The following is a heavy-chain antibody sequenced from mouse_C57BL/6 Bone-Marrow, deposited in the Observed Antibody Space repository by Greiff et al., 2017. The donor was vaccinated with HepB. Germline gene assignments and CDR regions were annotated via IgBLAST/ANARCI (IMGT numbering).Heavy chain of an antibody. D-gene: IGHD1-1*01. CDR1: GFTFSDYY. J-gene: IGHJ4*01. CDR3: ARQVVTHYYAMDY. Sequence: DVKLVESGGGLVQPGGSLKLSCAASGFTFSDYYMYWVRQTPEKRLEWVAYISNGGGSTYYPDTVKGRFTISRDNAKNTLYLQMSRLKSEDTAMYYCARQVVTHYYAMDYWGQGTSVTVSS. CDR2: ISNGGGST. V-gene: IGHV5-12*01.